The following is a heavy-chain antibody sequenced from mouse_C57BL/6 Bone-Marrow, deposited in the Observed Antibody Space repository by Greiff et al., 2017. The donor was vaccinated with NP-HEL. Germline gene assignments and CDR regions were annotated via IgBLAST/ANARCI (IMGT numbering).Heavy chain of an antibody. CDR3: ARWEYGNLYY. D-gene: IGHD2-10*02. CDR2: IYPSDSET. CDR1: GYTFTSYW. V-gene: IGHV1-61*01. Sequence: QVQLQQPGAELVRPGSSVKLSCKASGYTFTSYWMDWVKQRPGQGLEWIGNIYPSDSETHYNQKFKDKATLTVDKSSSTAYMQLSSLTSEDSAVYYCARWEYGNLYYWGQGTTLTVSS. J-gene: IGHJ2*01.